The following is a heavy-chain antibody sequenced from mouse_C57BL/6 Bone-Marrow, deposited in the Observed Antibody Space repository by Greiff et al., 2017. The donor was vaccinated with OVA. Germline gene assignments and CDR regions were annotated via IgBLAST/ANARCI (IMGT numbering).Heavy chain of an antibody. CDR1: YFAFMASA. Sequence: LQQSGAELVRPGSSVKLSCKDSYFAFMASAMHWVKQRPGHGLEWIGSFTMYSDATEYSENFKGKATLTANTSSSTADMELSSLTSEDSAVYYCARAPIYYGYDDYYAMDYWGQGTSVTVSS. D-gene: IGHD2-2*01. CDR3: ARAPIYYGYDDYYAMDY. V-gene: IGHV1-49*01. CDR2: FTMYSDAT. J-gene: IGHJ4*01.